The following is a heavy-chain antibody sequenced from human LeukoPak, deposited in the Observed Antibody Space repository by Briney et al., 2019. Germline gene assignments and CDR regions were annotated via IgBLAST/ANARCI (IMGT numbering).Heavy chain of an antibody. J-gene: IGHJ5*02. D-gene: IGHD1-26*01. CDR3: ARDVLGASNWFDP. CDR1: GYTFTGYY. CDR2: INPNSGGT. Sequence: ASVKVSCKASGYTFTGYYMHWLRQAPGQGLEWMGWINPNSGGTNYAQKFQGRVTMTRDTSISTAYMELSRLRSDDTAVYYCARDVLGASNWFDPWGQGTLVTVSS. V-gene: IGHV1-2*02.